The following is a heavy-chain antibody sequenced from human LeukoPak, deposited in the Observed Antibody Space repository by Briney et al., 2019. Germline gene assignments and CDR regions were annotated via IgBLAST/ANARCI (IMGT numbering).Heavy chain of an antibody. CDR1: GGSISSGGYS. J-gene: IGHJ4*02. CDR3: AREGDGYNYFNY. D-gene: IGHD5-24*01. V-gene: IGHV4-30-4*07. Sequence: PSETLSLTCAVSGGSISSGGYSWSWIRQPPGKGLEWIGYIYYSGNTYYNPSLKSRLTISLDTSKNQFSLNLSSVTAADTAVYYCAREGDGYNYFNYWGQGTLVTVSS. CDR2: IYYSGNT.